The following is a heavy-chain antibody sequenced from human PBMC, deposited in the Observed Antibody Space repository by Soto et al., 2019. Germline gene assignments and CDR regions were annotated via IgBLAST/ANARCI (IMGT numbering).Heavy chain of an antibody. J-gene: IGHJ6*02. CDR3: ARYIPGVRYYGMDV. CDR1: GFTFSSYA. CDR2: IGESGTPT. D-gene: IGHD2-2*01. Sequence: EVQLLESGGGLVQPGGSLRLSCAASGFTFSSYAMKWVRQAPGKGLEWVSLIGESGTPTYYADSVKGRFTISRDNSGNTLLLEMYGLRSEDRAVYYCARYIPGVRYYGMDVWGQGTTVTVSS. V-gene: IGHV3-23*01.